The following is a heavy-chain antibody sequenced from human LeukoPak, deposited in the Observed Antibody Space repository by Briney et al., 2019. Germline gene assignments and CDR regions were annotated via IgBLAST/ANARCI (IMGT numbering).Heavy chain of an antibody. Sequence: PGRSLRLSCAASGFTFSSYSMNWVRQAPGKGLEWVSYISSGSSTIYYADSAKGRFTISRDKAKNSLYLQMNSLRDEDTGVYYCARHNYGMDVWGQGTTVTVSS. CDR1: GFTFSSYS. J-gene: IGHJ6*02. CDR2: ISSGSSTI. V-gene: IGHV3-48*02. CDR3: ARHNYGMDV.